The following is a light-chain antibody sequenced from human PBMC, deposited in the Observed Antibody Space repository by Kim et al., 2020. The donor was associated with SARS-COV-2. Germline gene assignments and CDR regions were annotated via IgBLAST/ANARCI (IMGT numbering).Light chain of an antibody. CDR3: QQYNKWPPWT. CDR2: GAS. V-gene: IGKV3-15*01. CDR1: QSVSSD. Sequence: PGERATLSCRASQSVSSDLAWYQQKPGQAPRLLIYGASTRATGIPARFSGTGSGTEFTLTISSLQSEDLAVYYCQQYNKWPPWTFGQGTKVDIK. J-gene: IGKJ1*01.